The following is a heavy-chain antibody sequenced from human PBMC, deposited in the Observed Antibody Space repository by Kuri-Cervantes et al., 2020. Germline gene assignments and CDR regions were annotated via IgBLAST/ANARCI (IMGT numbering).Heavy chain of an antibody. CDR3: ARAGIVGADYWNYYYYGMDV. V-gene: IGHV1-46*01. Sequence: ASVKVSCKASGYTFTSYYMHWVRQAPGQGLEWMGIINPSGGSTSYAQKFQGRVTMTRDTSTSTVYMELSSLRSEDTAVYYCARAGIVGADYWNYYYYGMDVWGQGTTVTVSS. CDR1: GYTFTSYY. D-gene: IGHD1-26*01. J-gene: IGHJ6*02. CDR2: INPSGGST.